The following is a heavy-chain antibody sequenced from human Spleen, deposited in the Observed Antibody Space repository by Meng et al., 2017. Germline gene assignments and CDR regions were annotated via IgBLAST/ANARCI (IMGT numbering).Heavy chain of an antibody. CDR3: ARDEDISAAGKLFGDY. CDR2: INPKSGDT. D-gene: IGHD6-13*01. Sequence: QVQLVQSGAEVKKPGASVKVSCKPSGYTFTSYAMNWVRQAPGQGLEWMGRINPKSGDTHYAQKFQARVTMTGDTSISTAYMELSGLRSDDTAMYYCARDEDISAAGKLFGDYWGHGTLVTVSS. CDR1: GYTFTSYA. V-gene: IGHV1-2*06. J-gene: IGHJ4*01.